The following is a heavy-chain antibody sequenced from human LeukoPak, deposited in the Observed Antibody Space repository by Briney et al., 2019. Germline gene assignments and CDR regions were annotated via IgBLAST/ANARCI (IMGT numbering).Heavy chain of an antibody. V-gene: IGHV3-9*01. D-gene: IGHD2-2*01. CDR2: ISWSGDRM. Sequence: GRSLRLACAASGFTFEDHVMHWVRQAPGKGLEWVSSISWSGDRMGYADAVKGRFTISRDNAKNSLFLQMNSLRVEDTALYYCAKDLGGSATTVWGQGTLVTVSS. J-gene: IGHJ4*02. CDR1: GFTFEDHV. CDR3: AKDLGGSATTV.